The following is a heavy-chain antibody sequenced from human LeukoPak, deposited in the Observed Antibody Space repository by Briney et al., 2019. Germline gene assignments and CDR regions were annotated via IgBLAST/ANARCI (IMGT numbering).Heavy chain of an antibody. J-gene: IGHJ6*02. D-gene: IGHD2-15*01. CDR3: AKDAKGYIVVVVAVSYGMDV. Sequence: PGGSLRLSCAASGFTFSSYGMHWVRQAPGKGLEWVAFIRYDGSNKYYADSVKGRFTISRDNSKNTLYLQMNSLRAEDTAVYYCAKDAKGYIVVVVAVSYGMDVWGQGTMVTVSS. CDR2: IRYDGSNK. CDR1: GFTFSSYG. V-gene: IGHV3-30*02.